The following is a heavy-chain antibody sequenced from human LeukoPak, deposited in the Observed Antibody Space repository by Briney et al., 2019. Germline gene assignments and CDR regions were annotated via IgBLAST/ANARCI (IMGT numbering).Heavy chain of an antibody. Sequence: GASVKVSSKASGYTFTTYSLAWVRHAPGQSLQWMGWISVNNGGTNYAQSFQDRVTLTRDTSTNTAYLELRSLRSDDTAIIYCATATQPRGYFLHWCQGTLVTVSS. CDR1: GYTFTTYS. CDR2: ISVNNGGT. CDR3: ATATQPRGYFLH. D-gene: IGHD2-2*01. J-gene: IGHJ1*01. V-gene: IGHV1-18*01.